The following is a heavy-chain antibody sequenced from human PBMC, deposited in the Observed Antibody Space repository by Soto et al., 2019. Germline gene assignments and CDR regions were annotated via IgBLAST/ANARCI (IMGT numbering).Heavy chain of an antibody. J-gene: IGHJ6*02. CDR1: GYSLSSYW. V-gene: IGHV5-10-1*01. Sequence: PGESLKISCKASGYSLSSYWISWVRQLPGKGLEWMGRIDPTDSYTEYSPSFQGHVTISTDESLGTAYLQWYSLRASDTAIYYCARMDVWGQGTTVTVS. CDR2: IDPTDSYT. CDR3: ARMDV.